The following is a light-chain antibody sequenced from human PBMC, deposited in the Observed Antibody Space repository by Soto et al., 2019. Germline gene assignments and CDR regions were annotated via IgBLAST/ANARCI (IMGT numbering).Light chain of an antibody. CDR2: SNN. CDR3: AAWDDSLNGPV. J-gene: IGLJ2*01. CDR1: SSNIGSNT. V-gene: IGLV1-44*01. Sequence: SVLTQPPSASGTPGQRVTISCSGSSSNIGSNTVNWYQQLPGTAPKLLIYSNNQRPSGVPDRFSGSKSGTSASLAISGLQSEVEADYYCAAWDDSLNGPVFGGGTKLTVL.